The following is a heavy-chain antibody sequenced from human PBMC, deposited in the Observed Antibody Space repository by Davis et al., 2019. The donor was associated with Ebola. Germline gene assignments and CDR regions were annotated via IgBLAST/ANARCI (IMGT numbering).Heavy chain of an antibody. CDR1: GGSFSAYY. CDR2: INHSGSA. V-gene: IGHV4-34*01. Sequence: PSETLSLTCAVYGGSFSAYYWSWIRQPPGKGLEWIGEINHSGSADYNPSLKSRVTISVDTSKNQFSLDLSSVTAADTAVYYCARDPGIAAAYNWFDPWGQGTLVTVSS. J-gene: IGHJ5*02. CDR3: ARDPGIAAAYNWFDP. D-gene: IGHD6-13*01.